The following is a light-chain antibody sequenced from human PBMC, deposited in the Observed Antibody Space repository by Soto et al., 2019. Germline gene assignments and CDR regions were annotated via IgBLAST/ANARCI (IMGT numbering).Light chain of an antibody. CDR2: GAS. Sequence: DIVLTQSPGTLSLSPGERATLSCRASQTLSSTFLAWYQQRRGQAPRLLIYGASSRATDIPHRFSGSGSGTDFTLTISSLEPEDSAVYYCQQRQSWPRTFGQGTKVDIK. CDR3: QQRQSWPRT. V-gene: IGKV3-20*01. CDR1: QTLSSTF. J-gene: IGKJ1*01.